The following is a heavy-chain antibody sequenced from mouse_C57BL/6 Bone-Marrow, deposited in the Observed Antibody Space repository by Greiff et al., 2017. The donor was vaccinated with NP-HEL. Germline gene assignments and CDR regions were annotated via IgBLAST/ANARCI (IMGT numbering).Heavy chain of an antibody. CDR2: IYPGSGST. Sequence: VQLVESGAELVKPGASVKMSCKASGYTFTSYWITWVKQRPGQGLEWIGDIYPGSGSTNYNEKFKSKATLTVDTSSSTAYMQLSSLTSEDSAVYYCARCGRSSYAMDYWGQGTSVTVSS. V-gene: IGHV1-55*01. CDR3: ARCGRSSYAMDY. J-gene: IGHJ4*01. CDR1: GYTFTSYW.